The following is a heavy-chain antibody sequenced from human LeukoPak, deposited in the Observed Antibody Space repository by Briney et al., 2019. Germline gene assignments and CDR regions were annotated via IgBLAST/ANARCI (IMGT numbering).Heavy chain of an antibody. CDR3: ASQSIAARRGMRAFDY. V-gene: IGHV4-39*01. CDR2: IYYSGST. J-gene: IGHJ4*02. D-gene: IGHD6-6*01. Sequence: SETLSLTCTVSGGSISSYYLCWIRQPPGKGLEWIGSIYYSGSTYYNPSLKSRVTISVDTSKNQFSLKLSSVTAADTAVYYCASQSIAARRGMRAFDYWGQGTLVTVSS. CDR1: GGSISSYY.